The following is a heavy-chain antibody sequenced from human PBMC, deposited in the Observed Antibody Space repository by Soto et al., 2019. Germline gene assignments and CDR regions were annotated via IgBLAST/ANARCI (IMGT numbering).Heavy chain of an antibody. V-gene: IGHV3-9*01. CDR3: AKHPQFDLAETS. J-gene: IGHJ5*02. CDR1: GFTFDDYA. D-gene: IGHD3-3*02. CDR2: ISWNSGSI. Sequence: EVQLVESGGGLVQPGRSLRLSCAASGFTFDDYAMHWVRQAPGKGLEWVSGISWNSGSIGYADSVKGRFTISRDNAKNSLYLQMNSLRAEDTALYYCAKHPQFDLAETSWGQGTLVTVSS.